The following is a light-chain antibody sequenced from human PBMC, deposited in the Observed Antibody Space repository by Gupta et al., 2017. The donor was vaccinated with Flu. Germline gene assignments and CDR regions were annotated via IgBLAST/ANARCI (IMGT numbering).Light chain of an antibody. Sequence: EIVLTQSPGTLSMSPGERATLSCKASQSVRNDYLAWYQQIPGQAPRLLIYASSSRATDIPDRFSGSGSGTDFTLTITSLEPEDFAVFYCQQDATPPFTFGQGTKLDFK. CDR2: ASS. V-gene: IGKV3-20*01. CDR1: QSVRNDY. J-gene: IGKJ2*01. CDR3: QQDATPPFT.